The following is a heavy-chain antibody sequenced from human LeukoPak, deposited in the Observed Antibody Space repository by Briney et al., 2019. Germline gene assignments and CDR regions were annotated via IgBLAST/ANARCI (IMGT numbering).Heavy chain of an antibody. CDR1: GYTFTSYY. CDR2: INPSGGST. J-gene: IGHJ3*02. CDR3: ARAQLRRDAFDI. D-gene: IGHD1-7*01. Sequence: ASVKVSCKAFGYTFTSYYMHWVRQAPGQGLEWMGIINPSGGSTSYAQKFQGRVTMTRDASTSTVYMELSSLRSEDTAVYYCARAQLRRDAFDIWGQGTMVTVSS. V-gene: IGHV1-46*01.